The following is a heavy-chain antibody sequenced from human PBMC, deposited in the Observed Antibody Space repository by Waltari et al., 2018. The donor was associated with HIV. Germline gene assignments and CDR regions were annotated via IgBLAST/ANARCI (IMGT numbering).Heavy chain of an antibody. D-gene: IGHD2-15*01. CDR3: ARDGYCSGGSCYLDY. J-gene: IGHJ4*02. CDR1: GFTFSSYG. CDR2: ILYDGSNK. V-gene: IGHV3-33*01. Sequence: QVQLVESGGGVVQPGRSLRLSCAASGFTFSSYGMHWVRQAPGKGLEWVAVILYDGSNKYYADSVKGRFTISRDNSKNTLYLQMNSLRAEDTAVYYCARDGYCSGGSCYLDYWGQGTLVTVSS.